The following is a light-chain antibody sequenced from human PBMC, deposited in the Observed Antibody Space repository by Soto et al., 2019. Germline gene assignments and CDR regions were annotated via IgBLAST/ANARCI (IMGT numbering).Light chain of an antibody. CDR1: QTISSW. V-gene: IGKV1-5*03. CDR3: QHYNSYSEA. CDR2: KAS. Sequence: DLQMGQACSTLSASVGDRVTITCRASQTISSWLAWYQQKPGKAPKLLTYKASTLKSGVPSRFSGSGSGTEFTLTISSLQPDDFATDYCQHYNSYSEAFGQGTKVDI. J-gene: IGKJ1*01.